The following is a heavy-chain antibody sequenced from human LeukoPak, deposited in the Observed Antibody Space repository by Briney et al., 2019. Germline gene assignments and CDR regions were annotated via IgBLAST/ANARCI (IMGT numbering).Heavy chain of an antibody. CDR1: VYTFTGYY. CDR3: ARDDYGGNSYDY. J-gene: IGHJ4*02. V-gene: IGHV1-2*02. Sequence: ASVKVSCKASVYTFTGYYMHWVRQAPGQGLGWMGWINPNSGGTNYAQKFQGRVTMTRDTSIITAYMELSRLRSDDTAVYYCARDDYGGNSYDYWGQGTLVTVSS. D-gene: IGHD4-23*01. CDR2: INPNSGGT.